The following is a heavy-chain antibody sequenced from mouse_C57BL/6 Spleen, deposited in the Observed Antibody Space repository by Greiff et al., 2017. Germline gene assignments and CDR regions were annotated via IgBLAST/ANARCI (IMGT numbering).Heavy chain of an antibody. CDR2: ISDGGSYT. CDR3: ARERGLTGPHRYFDV. J-gene: IGHJ1*03. Sequence: EVQLVESGGGLVKPGGSLKLSCAASGFTFSSYSMSWVRQTPEKRLEWVATISDGGSYTYYPANVKGRFTISRDTAKNNLYLHTSHLKSEDTAMYYCARERGLTGPHRYFDVWGTGTTVTVSS. D-gene: IGHD3-1*01. CDR1: GFTFSSYS. V-gene: IGHV5-4*01.